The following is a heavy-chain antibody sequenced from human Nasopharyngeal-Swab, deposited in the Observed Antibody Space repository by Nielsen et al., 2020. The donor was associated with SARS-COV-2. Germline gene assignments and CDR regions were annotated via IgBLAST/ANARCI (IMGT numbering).Heavy chain of an antibody. CDR2: ISWNSGAD. D-gene: IGHD3-22*01. V-gene: IGHV3-9*01. J-gene: IGHJ6*02. CDR3: ARDQYYDSSGYYYYGMDV. Sequence: SLKISCAASGFTFDDYAMHWVRQVPGKGLDWVAGISWNSGADVYVDSVKGRFTISRDNAKNSLYLQMNSLRAEDTAVYYCARDQYYDSSGYYYYGMDVWGQGTTVTVSS. CDR1: GFTFDDYA.